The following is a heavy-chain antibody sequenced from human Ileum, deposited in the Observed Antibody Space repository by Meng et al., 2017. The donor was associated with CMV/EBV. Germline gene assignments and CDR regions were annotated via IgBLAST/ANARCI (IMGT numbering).Heavy chain of an antibody. CDR2: ISPYNGNK. CDR1: GYIFTSYD. D-gene: IGHD3-3*01. CDR3: ARGRTRFLKWLPSDWFDF. J-gene: IGHJ3*01. V-gene: IGHV1-18*01. Sequence: ASVKVSCKASGYIFTSYDISWVRQAPGKGLEWMGWISPYNGNKKYSQNLQGRVTMTTDTFTSTVYMELGSLRSDDTAVYYCARGRTRFLKWLPSDWFDFWGQGTRVT.